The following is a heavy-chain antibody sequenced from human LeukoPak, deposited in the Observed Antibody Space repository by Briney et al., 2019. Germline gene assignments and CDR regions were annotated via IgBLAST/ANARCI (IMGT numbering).Heavy chain of an antibody. V-gene: IGHV3-21*01. CDR1: GFTFSSYS. D-gene: IGHD6-25*01. CDR2: ISSSSSYI. J-gene: IGHJ6*03. CDR3: ARDLGGDYSSGYYYMDV. Sequence: KPGGSLRLSCAASGFTFSSYSMNWVRRAPGKGLEGVSSISSSSSYIYYADSVKGRFTISRDNAKNSLYLQMNSLRAEDTAVYYCARDLGGDYSSGYYYMDVWGKGTTVTISS.